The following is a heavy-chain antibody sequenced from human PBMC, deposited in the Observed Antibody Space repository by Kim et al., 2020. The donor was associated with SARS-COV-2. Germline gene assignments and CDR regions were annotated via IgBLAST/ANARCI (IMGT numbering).Heavy chain of an antibody. V-gene: IGHV5-51*01. CDR1: GYSFTSYW. J-gene: IGHJ4*02. CDR2: IYPGDSDT. CDR3: ARGNYYDSSGYYYGVLDY. Sequence: GESLQISCKGSGYSFTSYWIGWVRQMPGKGLEWMGIIYPGDSDTRYSPSFQGQVTISADKSISTAYLQWSSLKASDTAMYYCARGNYYDSSGYYYGVLDYWGQGTLVTVSS. D-gene: IGHD3-22*01.